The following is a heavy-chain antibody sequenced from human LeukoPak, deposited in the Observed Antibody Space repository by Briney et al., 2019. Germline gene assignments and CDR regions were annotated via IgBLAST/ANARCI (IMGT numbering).Heavy chain of an antibody. V-gene: IGHV3-48*04. CDR1: GLTFSKYS. Sequence: GGSLRLSCAASGLTFSKYSMTWVRQAPWKGLEWVSFIDTSSTTMYYTDSVKGRFTISRDNTKNSLYLQMNSLKVEDTAIYYCARDNWVDCWGQGTLVTVSS. J-gene: IGHJ5*01. CDR3: ARDNWVDC. CDR2: IDTSSTTM.